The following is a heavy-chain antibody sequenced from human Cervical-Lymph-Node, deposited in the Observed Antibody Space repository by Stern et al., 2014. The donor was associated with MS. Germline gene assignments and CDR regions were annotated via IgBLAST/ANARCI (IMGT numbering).Heavy chain of an antibody. J-gene: IGHJ6*02. CDR1: GFTFDDYA. CDR2: ISWNSGSI. Sequence: EVQLVESGGGLVQPGRSLRLSCAASGFTFDDYAMHWVRQAPGKGLERVSGISWNSGSIGYADSVKGRFTISRDNAKNSLYLQMNSLRAEDTALYYCAKDLSRGYSGYGPWDYYYGMDVWGQGTTVTVSS. D-gene: IGHD5-12*01. V-gene: IGHV3-9*01. CDR3: AKDLSRGYSGYGPWDYYYGMDV.